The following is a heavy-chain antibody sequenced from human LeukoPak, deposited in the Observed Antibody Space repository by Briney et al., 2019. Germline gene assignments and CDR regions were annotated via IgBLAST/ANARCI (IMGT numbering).Heavy chain of an antibody. CDR3: AKDRAGYSSGWYRVRIDY. J-gene: IGHJ4*02. V-gene: IGHV3-9*01. CDR2: ISWNSGSI. Sequence: PGRSLRLSCAASGFTFDDYAMHWVRQAPGKGLEWVSGISWNSGSIGYADSVKGRFTISRDNAKNSLYLQMNSLRAEDTALYYYAKDRAGYSSGWYRVRIDYWGQGTLVTVSS. D-gene: IGHD6-19*01. CDR1: GFTFDDYA.